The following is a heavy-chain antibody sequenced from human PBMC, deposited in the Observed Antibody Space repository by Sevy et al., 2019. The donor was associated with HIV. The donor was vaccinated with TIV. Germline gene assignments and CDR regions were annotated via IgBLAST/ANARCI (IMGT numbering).Heavy chain of an antibody. V-gene: IGHV3-23*01. J-gene: IGHJ4*02. CDR2: LSFGCGEI. D-gene: IGHD2-8*01. CDR1: GFTFSKYS. CDR3: AREGCTKPHDY. Sequence: GESPKISCAASGFTFSKYSMSWVRQPPGKGLEWVSTLSFGCGEINYADSVKGRFTISRDNSKSSVYLQMNNLRPEDTAVYYCAREGCTKPHDYWGQGTLVTVSS.